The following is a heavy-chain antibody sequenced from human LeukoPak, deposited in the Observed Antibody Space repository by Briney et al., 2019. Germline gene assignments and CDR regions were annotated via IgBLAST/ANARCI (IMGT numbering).Heavy chain of an antibody. D-gene: IGHD1-26*01. CDR2: IIPVLDVT. CDR1: GGTFSNYA. J-gene: IGHJ4*02. CDR3: AVVGGIIDY. Sequence: GASVKVSCKASGGTFSNYAISWVRQAPGEGLEWMGRIIPVLDVTSYAQKFQGRVTITADKSTTTAYVELSSLRSEDTAVYYCAVVGGIIDYWGQGTLVTVSS. V-gene: IGHV1-69*04.